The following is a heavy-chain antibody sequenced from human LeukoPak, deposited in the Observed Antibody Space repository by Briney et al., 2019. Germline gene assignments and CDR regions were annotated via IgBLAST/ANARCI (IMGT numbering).Heavy chain of an antibody. CDR1: GFTFSSFA. Sequence: GRSLRLSCATSGFTFSSFAMHWVRQAPGKGLEWVAAIWEDGTNIHHADSVKGRFTISRDNSKNRLYLQMNNLRAEDTALYFCARVGYNSGWYEYWGQGTLVTVSS. CDR2: IWEDGTNI. CDR3: ARVGYNSGWYEY. D-gene: IGHD6-19*01. J-gene: IGHJ4*02. V-gene: IGHV3-33*01.